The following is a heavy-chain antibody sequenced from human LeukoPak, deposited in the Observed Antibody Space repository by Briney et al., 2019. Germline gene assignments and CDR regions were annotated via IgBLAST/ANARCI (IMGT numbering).Heavy chain of an antibody. Sequence: SETLSLTCTVSGGSISSYYWSWIRQPPGKGLEWIGYIYYSGGTNYNPPLKSRVTISVDTSKNQFSLKLSSVTAADTAVYYCARQSGDFWSGYYPTHYFDYWGQGTLVTVSS. V-gene: IGHV4-59*08. CDR3: ARQSGDFWSGYYPTHYFDY. D-gene: IGHD3-3*01. CDR2: IYYSGGT. CDR1: GGSISSYY. J-gene: IGHJ4*02.